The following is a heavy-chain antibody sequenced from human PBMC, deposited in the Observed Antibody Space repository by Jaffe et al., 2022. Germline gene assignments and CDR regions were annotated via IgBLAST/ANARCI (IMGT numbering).Heavy chain of an antibody. D-gene: IGHD3-16*02. CDR2: IKQDGSEK. CDR1: GFTFSSYW. J-gene: IGHJ4*02. CDR3: ARDLVYDYIWGSYRYFDY. V-gene: IGHV3-7*01. Sequence: EVQLVESGGGLVQPGGSLRLSCAASGFTFSSYWMSWVRQAPGKGLEWVANIKQDGSEKYYVDSVKGRFTISRDNAKNSLYLQMNSLRAEDTAVYYCARDLVYDYIWGSYRYFDYWGQGTLVTVSS.